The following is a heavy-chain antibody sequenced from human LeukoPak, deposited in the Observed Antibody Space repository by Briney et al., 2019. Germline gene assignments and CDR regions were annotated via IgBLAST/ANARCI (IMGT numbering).Heavy chain of an antibody. Sequence: PGGSLRLSCAASGFTVSSNYMSWVRQAPGKGLEWVASIKDDGSEKYCVDSVKGRFTISRDNAKNSLYLQMNSLRAEDTAVYYCARGRLSPDPWGQGTLVTVSS. J-gene: IGHJ5*02. CDR2: IKDDGSEK. CDR3: ARGRLSPDP. V-gene: IGHV3-7*01. CDR1: GFTVSSNY. D-gene: IGHD6-6*01.